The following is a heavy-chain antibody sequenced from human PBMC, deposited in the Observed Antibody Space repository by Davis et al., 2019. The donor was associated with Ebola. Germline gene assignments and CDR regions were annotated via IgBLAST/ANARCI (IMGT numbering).Heavy chain of an antibody. V-gene: IGHV4-34*01. CDR2: INHSGST. D-gene: IGHD3-10*01. CDR3: ARGTAVVRGIIPCFDY. J-gene: IGHJ4*02. Sequence: MPSETLSLTCAVYGGSFSGYYWSWIRQPPGKGLEWIGEINHSGSTNYNPSLKSRVTISVDTSKNQFSLKLTSVTAADTAVYYCARGTAVVRGIIPCFDYWGQGALVTVSS. CDR1: GGSFSGYY.